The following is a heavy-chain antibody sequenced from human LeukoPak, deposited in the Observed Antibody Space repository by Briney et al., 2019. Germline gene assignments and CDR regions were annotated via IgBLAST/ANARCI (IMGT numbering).Heavy chain of an antibody. J-gene: IGHJ6*03. Sequence: ASVKVSCKASGYTFTGYYMHWVRQAPGQGLEWMGWINPNSGGTNYAQKFQGRVTMTRDTSISTAYMELSRLRSDDTAVYYCSCSGSYHYYYYYMDVWGKGTTVTISS. CDR3: SCSGSYHYYYYYMDV. V-gene: IGHV1-2*02. CDR1: GYTFTGYY. CDR2: INPNSGGT. D-gene: IGHD3-10*02.